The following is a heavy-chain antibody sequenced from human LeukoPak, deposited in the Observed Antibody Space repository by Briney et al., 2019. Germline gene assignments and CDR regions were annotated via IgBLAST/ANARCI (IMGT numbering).Heavy chain of an antibody. CDR3: ARGSSGAPRPHFPDY. CDR2: INHSGST. J-gene: IGHJ4*02. V-gene: IGHV4-34*01. CDR1: GGSFSGYY. Sequence: PSETLSLTCAVYGGSFSGYYWSWIRQPPGKGLEWIGEINHSGSTNYNPSLKSRVTIPVDTSKNQFSLKLSSVTAADTAVYYCARGSSGAPRPHFPDYWGQGTLVTVSS. D-gene: IGHD1-26*01.